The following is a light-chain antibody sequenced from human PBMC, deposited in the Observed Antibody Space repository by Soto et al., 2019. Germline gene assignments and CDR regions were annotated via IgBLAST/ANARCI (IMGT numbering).Light chain of an antibody. Sequence: QSVLTQPASVSGSPGQSIAISCTGTASDVGGYGNLSWYQQHPGRAPKLIIYDVNYRPSGVSDRFSASKSGNTASLTNSGLQSEDEADYYCSSSSGRSYIVLFGGGTKVTVL. J-gene: IGLJ2*01. CDR3: SSSSGRSYIVL. CDR2: DVN. V-gene: IGLV2-14*03. CDR1: ASDVGGYGN.